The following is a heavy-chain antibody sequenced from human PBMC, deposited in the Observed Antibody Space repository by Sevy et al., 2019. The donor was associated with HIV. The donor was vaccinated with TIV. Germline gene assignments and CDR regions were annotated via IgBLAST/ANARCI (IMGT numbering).Heavy chain of an antibody. V-gene: IGHV4-59*01. D-gene: IGHD5-18*01. CDR1: GGSISSYY. CDR3: AREMSDTASFDY. Sequence: SETLSLTCTVSGGSISSYYWSWIRQPPGKGLEWIGYIYYTGSTNYNPSLKSRVTILVDTSKNQFSLKLSSVTAADTAVYYCAREMSDTASFDYWGQGTLVTVSS. J-gene: IGHJ4*02. CDR2: IYYTGST.